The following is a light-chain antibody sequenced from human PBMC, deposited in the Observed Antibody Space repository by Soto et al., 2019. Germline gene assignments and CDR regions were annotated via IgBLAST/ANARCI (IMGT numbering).Light chain of an antibody. Sequence: DIQMTQSPSTLSASVGDRVTITCRASQSISSWLAWYQQKPGKAPKLLIYKASSLESGVPSRFSGSGSGTEFTLTISSLQPDDFAPYYCQQYNSYSPWTFGQRTKVEIK. V-gene: IGKV1-5*03. CDR1: QSISSW. CDR3: QQYNSYSPWT. CDR2: KAS. J-gene: IGKJ1*01.